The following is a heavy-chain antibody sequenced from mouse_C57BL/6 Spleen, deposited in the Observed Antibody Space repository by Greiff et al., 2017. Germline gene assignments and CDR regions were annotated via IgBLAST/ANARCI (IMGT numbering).Heavy chain of an antibody. J-gene: IGHJ3*01. Sequence: VQLQQSGPGLVQPSQSLSITCTVSGFSLTSYGVHWVRQSPGKGLEWLGGIWSGGSTDYNAAFISRLSISKDNSKSQVFFKMNSLQADDTAIYYCATSYYDYDGGFAYWGQGTLVTVSA. D-gene: IGHD2-4*01. CDR2: IWSGGST. CDR1: GFSLTSYG. V-gene: IGHV2-2*01. CDR3: ATSYYDYDGGFAY.